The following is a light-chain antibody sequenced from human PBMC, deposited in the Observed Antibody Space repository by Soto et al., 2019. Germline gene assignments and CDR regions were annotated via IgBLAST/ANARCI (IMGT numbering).Light chain of an antibody. V-gene: IGKV3-15*01. Sequence: EIVVTQSPATLSVSPGERATLSCRVSQSVRNKVAWYQHKPGQTPRVIIYDTSTRAAGIPARFSGSGYGTYFTLTISSLQYEDFAVYYCQQYNIWRSIPFGQGTRLEI. J-gene: IGKJ5*01. CDR1: QSVRNK. CDR2: DTS. CDR3: QQYNIWRSIP.